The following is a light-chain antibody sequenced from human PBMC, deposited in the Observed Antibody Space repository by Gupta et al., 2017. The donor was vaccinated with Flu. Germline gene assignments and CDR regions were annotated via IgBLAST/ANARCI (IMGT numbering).Light chain of an antibody. Sequence: EIVLTQSPGTLSLSPGERATLSCGASQSISSTYLAWYQQKPGQPPRLLIYGASSRATGIPDRFSGSGSGTAFTLTISRLEPEDFAVYYCHHYDNSPYTFGQGTKLEIK. J-gene: IGKJ2*01. CDR2: GAS. CDR1: QSISSTY. CDR3: HHYDNSPYT. V-gene: IGKV3-20*01.